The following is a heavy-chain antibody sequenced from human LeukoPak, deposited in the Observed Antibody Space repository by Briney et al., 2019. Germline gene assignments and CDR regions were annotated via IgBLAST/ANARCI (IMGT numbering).Heavy chain of an antibody. CDR2: IYDSGST. V-gene: IGHV4-59*01. J-gene: IGHJ4*02. CDR3: ARAAYGDYTFDF. Sequence: PSETLSLTCTVSGGSISGYYWTWIRQPPGKGLEWIGYIYDSGSTNYNPSLKSRVTISVDTSKNQFSLRLNSVTAADTAVYYCARAAYGDYTFDFWGQGTLVTVSS. CDR1: GGSISGYY. D-gene: IGHD4-17*01.